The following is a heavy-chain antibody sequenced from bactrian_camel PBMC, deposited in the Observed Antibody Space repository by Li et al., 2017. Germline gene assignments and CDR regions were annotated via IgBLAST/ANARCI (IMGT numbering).Heavy chain of an antibody. J-gene: IGHJ4*01. V-gene: IGHV3S63*01. CDR2: SYIGDDST. D-gene: IGHD5*01. CDR3: SVATTSGTFNY. Sequence: VQLVESGGGSVEAGGSLRLSCVGPAGYHCMGWFRQAPGKEREGVASSYIGDDSTFSASSVKGRFTISRDNAKNTVYLQMNSLKPEDTALYYCSVATTSGTFNYWGQGTQVTVS. CDR1: AGYHC.